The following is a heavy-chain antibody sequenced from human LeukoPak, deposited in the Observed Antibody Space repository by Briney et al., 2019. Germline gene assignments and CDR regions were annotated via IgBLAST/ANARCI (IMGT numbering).Heavy chain of an antibody. CDR2: ISAYNGNT. D-gene: IGHD1-26*01. CDR3: AKYGPGGWELWLDY. J-gene: IGHJ4*02. Sequence: ASVKVSCKASGYTFTSYGISWVRQAPGQGLERMGWISAYNGNTNYAQKLQGRVTMTTDTSTSTAYMELRSLRSDDTAVYYCAKYGPGGWELWLDYWGQGTLVTVSS. CDR1: GYTFTSYG. V-gene: IGHV1-18*01.